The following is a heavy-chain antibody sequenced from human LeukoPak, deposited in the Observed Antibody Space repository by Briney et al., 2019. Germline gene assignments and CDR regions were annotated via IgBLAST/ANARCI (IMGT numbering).Heavy chain of an antibody. CDR1: GFTVSSNY. V-gene: IGHV3-53*01. J-gene: IGHJ6*02. D-gene: IGHD3-3*01. CDR3: ARDLFPQTFTIFGVVSYYYYGMDV. Sequence: GGSLRLSCAASGFTVSSNYMSWVRQAPGKGLEWVSVIYSGGSTYYADSVKGRFTISRDNSKNTLYLQMNSLRAEDTAVYYCARDLFPQTFTIFGVVSYYYYGMDVWGQGTTVTVSS. CDR2: IYSGGST.